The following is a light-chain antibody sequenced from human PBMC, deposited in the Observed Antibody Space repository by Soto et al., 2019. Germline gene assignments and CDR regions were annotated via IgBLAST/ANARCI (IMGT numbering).Light chain of an antibody. CDR1: ESVSSTD. J-gene: IGKJ1*01. CDR2: GAS. CDR3: QQYGSSRT. Sequence: EIVLTQSPGTLSLSPGERATLSCRASESVSSTDLAWYQQKPGQAHRLLIYGASSRATGVPDRFSGSGSGTDFTLTISRLEPEDFALYYCQQYGSSRTFGQGTKVAIK. V-gene: IGKV3-20*01.